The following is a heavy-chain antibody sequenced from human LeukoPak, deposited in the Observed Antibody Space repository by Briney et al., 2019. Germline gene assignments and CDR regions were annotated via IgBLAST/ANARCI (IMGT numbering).Heavy chain of an antibody. CDR2: IYPGDSDA. V-gene: IGHV5-51*01. CDR1: GYSFSNYW. CDR3: ARLLGNDWSGRDY. Sequence: GESLKISCKGSGYSFSNYWIGWVRQRPGKGLEWMAIIYPGDSDAKYSPSFQGQVTISADKSISTAYLQWNSLTASDSAMYYCARLLGNDWSGRDYWGQGTLVTVSS. J-gene: IGHJ4*02. D-gene: IGHD3-9*01.